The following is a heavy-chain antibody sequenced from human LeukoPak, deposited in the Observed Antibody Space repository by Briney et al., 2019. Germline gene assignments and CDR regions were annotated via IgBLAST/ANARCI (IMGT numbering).Heavy chain of an antibody. Sequence: ASVKVSCKASGYTFTGYYMHWVRQAPGQGLEWMGWINPNSGGTNYAQKFQGRVTMTRDTSISTAYMELGSLRSDDTAVYDCARAEDRTYYYYMDVWGKGTTVTVSS. J-gene: IGHJ6*03. CDR1: GYTFTGYY. V-gene: IGHV1-2*02. CDR2: INPNSGGT. D-gene: IGHD3-22*01. CDR3: ARAEDRTYYYYMDV.